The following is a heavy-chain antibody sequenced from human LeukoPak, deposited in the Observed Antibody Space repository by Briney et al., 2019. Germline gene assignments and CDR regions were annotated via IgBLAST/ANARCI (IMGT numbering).Heavy chain of an antibody. D-gene: IGHD3-22*01. Sequence: GSLRLSCAASGFTFSSYGMHWVRQAPGKGLEWVAFIRYDGSNKYYADSVKGRFTISRDNSKNTLYLQMNSLRAEDTAVYYCAKDLRRWVYYDSSGNYWGQGTLVTVSS. V-gene: IGHV3-30*02. CDR2: IRYDGSNK. CDR3: AKDLRRWVYYDSSGNY. CDR1: GFTFSSYG. J-gene: IGHJ4*02.